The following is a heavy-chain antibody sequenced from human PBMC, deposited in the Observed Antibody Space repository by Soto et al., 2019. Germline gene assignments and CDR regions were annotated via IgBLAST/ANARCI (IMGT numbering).Heavy chain of an antibody. J-gene: IGHJ4*02. CDR3: ARDSVARGYCSSTSCYSPPLDY. V-gene: IGHV3-48*01. Sequence: GGSLRLSCAASGFTFSSYSMNWVRQAPGKGLEWVSYISSSSSTIYYADSVKGRFTISRDNAKNSLYLQMNSLRAEDTAVYYCARDSVARGYCSSTSCYSPPLDYWGQGTLVTVSS. CDR1: GFTFSSYS. CDR2: ISSSSSTI. D-gene: IGHD2-2*01.